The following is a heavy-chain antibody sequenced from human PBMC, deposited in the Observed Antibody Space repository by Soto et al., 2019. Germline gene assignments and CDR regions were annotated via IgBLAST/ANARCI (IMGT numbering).Heavy chain of an antibody. CDR3: AKQFGTGGYYFDH. J-gene: IGHJ4*02. CDR2: ISYDGTNK. CDR1: GFTFSTYG. V-gene: IGHV3-30*18. Sequence: QVKLVQSGGGEVQPGRSLRLSCAASGFTFSTYGMHWVRQAPGKGLEWVALISYDGTNKYYGDSVKGRFTISRDNSKNTVYLKMNSLRAEDTAVYYCAKQFGTGGYYFDHWGQGTLVTVSS. D-gene: IGHD1-1*01.